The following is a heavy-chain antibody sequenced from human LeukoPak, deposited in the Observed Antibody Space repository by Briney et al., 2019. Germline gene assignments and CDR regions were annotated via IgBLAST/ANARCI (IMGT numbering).Heavy chain of an antibody. D-gene: IGHD3-22*01. CDR1: GGSITSYY. V-gene: IGHV4-59*08. CDR2: IYSSAST. J-gene: IGHJ4*02. Sequence: PSETLSLTCTVSGGSITSYYWSWIRQPPGKGLEWMGYIYSSASTNYNPSLKSRVTISVDTSSNQFSLKLNSVTAADAAVYFCARHYYDRSGSYSFGYWGQGALVTVSS. CDR3: ARHYYDRSGSYSFGY.